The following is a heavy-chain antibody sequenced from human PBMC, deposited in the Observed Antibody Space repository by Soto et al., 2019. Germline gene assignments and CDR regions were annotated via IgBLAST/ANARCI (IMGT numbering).Heavy chain of an antibody. CDR1: GLTLSTSS. V-gene: IGHV3-48*01. D-gene: IGHD3-22*01. CDR2: IRRHTIVT. J-gene: IGHJ4*02. Sequence: EVQLVESGGMLVQPGGSLRLSCAASGLTLSTSSMNWVRQAPGKGLEWVSYIRRHTIVTAYAASLKCGFSIFRDGAKNSLDVQMDGLRFDVSAIYYCVIGPDSGYYAVDGWGQGNLVTVSS. CDR3: VIGPDSGYYAVDG.